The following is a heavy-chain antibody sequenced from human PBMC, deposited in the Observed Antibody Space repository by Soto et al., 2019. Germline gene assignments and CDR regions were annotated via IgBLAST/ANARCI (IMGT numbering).Heavy chain of an antibody. J-gene: IGHJ4*02. Sequence: QVQLVESGGGVVQSGSSLRLSCAGSGFSFSSYGMHWVRQAPGKGLEWVAIVYNDGSNKYYGDSVKGRFTISRDNARNSLFLQMNSLRADDTAVYYCARDANLGFSSSWVMDYWGQGPRGTVSS. CDR3: ARDANLGFSSSWVMDY. D-gene: IGHD6-13*01. CDR2: VYNDGSNK. V-gene: IGHV3-33*01. CDR1: GFSFSSYG.